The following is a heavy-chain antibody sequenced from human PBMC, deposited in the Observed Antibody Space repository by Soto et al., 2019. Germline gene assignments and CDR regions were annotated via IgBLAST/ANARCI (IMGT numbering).Heavy chain of an antibody. J-gene: IGHJ6*02. Sequence: ALVKVSCKVSGYTLTELSMHWVRQAPGKGLEWMGGFDPEDGETIYAQKFQGRVTMTEDTSTGTAYMELSSLRSDDTAVYYCAREALTTVTTDYYYYYGMDVWGQGTTVTVSS. D-gene: IGHD4-17*01. V-gene: IGHV1-24*01. CDR1: GYTLTELS. CDR2: FDPEDGET. CDR3: AREALTTVTTDYYYYYGMDV.